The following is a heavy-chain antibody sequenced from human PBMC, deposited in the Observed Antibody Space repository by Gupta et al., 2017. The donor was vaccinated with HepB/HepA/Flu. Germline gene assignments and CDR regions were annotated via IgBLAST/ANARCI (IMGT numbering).Heavy chain of an antibody. J-gene: IGHJ4*02. CDR2: ISYEGSIR. CDR3: ARYRSGYSFDY. CDR1: GFIFDLSDCG. Sequence: QVQLVESGGGVVQPGRSLRLSCAASGFIFDLSDCGLHWFRQAPGRGLEWVALISYEGSIRYYADSVKGRFTISRDNSKNTLFLQMNSLRDEDTAVYYCARYRSGYSFDYWGQGILVTVSS. V-gene: IGHV3-33*01. D-gene: IGHD3-22*01.